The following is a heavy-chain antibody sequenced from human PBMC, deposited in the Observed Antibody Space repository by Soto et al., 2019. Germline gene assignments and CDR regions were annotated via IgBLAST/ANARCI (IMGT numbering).Heavy chain of an antibody. CDR1: GFTFSNAW. J-gene: IGHJ4*02. Sequence: PVGSLRLSCAASGFTFSNAWMSWVRQAPGKGLEWVGRIKSKTDGGTTDYAAPVKGRFTISRDDSKNTLYLQMNSLKTEDTAVYYCTNVPYCSGGSCYSDYWGQGTLVTVSS. V-gene: IGHV3-15*01. D-gene: IGHD2-15*01. CDR2: IKSKTDGGTT. CDR3: TNVPYCSGGSCYSDY.